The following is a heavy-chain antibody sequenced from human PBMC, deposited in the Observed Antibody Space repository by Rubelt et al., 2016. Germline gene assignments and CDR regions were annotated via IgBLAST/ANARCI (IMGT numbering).Heavy chain of an antibody. CDR2: INHSGTT. CDR1: GGSFSGYY. V-gene: IGHV4-34*01. CDR3: ARRYCSGDSCSTVDY. Sequence: QVQLQLWGAGLLKPSETLSLTCAVYGGSFSGYYWSWIRQAPGKGLEWIGEINHSGTTNNNPSLKSRVTTPVDTSKNQFSLKLGCVTAADTAVYYCARRYCSGDSCSTVDYWGQGTLVTVSS. J-gene: IGHJ4*02. D-gene: IGHD2-15*01.